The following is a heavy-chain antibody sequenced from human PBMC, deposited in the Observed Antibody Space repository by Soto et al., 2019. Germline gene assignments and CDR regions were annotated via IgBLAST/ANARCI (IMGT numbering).Heavy chain of an antibody. CDR3: AKSVYNWNDGFFDY. J-gene: IGHJ4*02. Sequence: GGSLRLSCAASGFTFSTYGMHWVRQAPGKGLEWVAVISYDGNNKYYADSVKGRFTISRDSSENTLYLQMNSLRAEDTAVYYCAKSVYNWNDGFFDYWGQGTLVTVSS. V-gene: IGHV3-30*18. D-gene: IGHD1-1*01. CDR2: ISYDGNNK. CDR1: GFTFSTYG.